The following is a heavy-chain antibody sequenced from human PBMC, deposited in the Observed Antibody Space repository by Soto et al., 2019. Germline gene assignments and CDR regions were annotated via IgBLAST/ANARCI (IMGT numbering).Heavy chain of an antibody. D-gene: IGHD2-2*01. CDR2: ISTSNGNT. J-gene: IGHJ4*02. V-gene: IGHV1-18*01. CDR1: GYTFTAYG. Sequence: QVQLVQSGPEVKNPGASVKVSCKPSGYTFTAYGITWLRQAPGQGPEWMGWISTSNGNTEYSQRLQGRVTMTRDTXXXXXXXXXXXXXXXXXXXXXXXXXXXXXXXSCPWDYWGQGTLVTVSS. CDR3: XXXXXXXXXSCPWDY.